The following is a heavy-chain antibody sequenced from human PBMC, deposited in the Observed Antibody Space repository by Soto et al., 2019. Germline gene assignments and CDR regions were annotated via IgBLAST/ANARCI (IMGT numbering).Heavy chain of an antibody. CDR3: TRHTGYDSSLDY. D-gene: IGHD5-12*01. CDR1: GYTFTVHC. J-gene: IGHJ4*02. CDR2: IDPSDSYT. V-gene: IGHV5-10-1*01. Sequence: GESLKISCQGSGYTFTVHCISWVRQMPGKGLEWMGRIDPSDSYTDYSPTVQGHVTMSADKSINTAYLQWSSLQASDTAVYYCTRHTGYDSSLDYWGQGTLVTVSS.